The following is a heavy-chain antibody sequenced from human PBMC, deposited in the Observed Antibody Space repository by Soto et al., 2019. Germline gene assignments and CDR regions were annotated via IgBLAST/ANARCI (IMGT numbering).Heavy chain of an antibody. CDR3: VGYSSGWYFVY. V-gene: IGHV3-74*01. Sequence: GGYLRLSCAASGFTFSAYWMHWVRQAPGKGLVWVSRIHSNGNTTTYADSVKGRFTISRDNAKNTLYLQMNSLRAEDTAVYYCVGYSSGWYFVYWGQGTLVTVSS. CDR1: GFTFSAYW. D-gene: IGHD6-19*01. CDR2: IHSNGNTT. J-gene: IGHJ4*02.